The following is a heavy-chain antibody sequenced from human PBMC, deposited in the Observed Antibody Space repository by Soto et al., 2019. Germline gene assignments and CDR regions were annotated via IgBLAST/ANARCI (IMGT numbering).Heavy chain of an antibody. CDR3: AQNIVGGTFDY. V-gene: IGHV2-5*02. D-gene: IGHD1-26*01. CDR1: GFSLSTSGVG. Sequence: QITLKESGPTLVKPTQTLTLTCTFSGFSLSTSGVGVGWIRQPPGKALEWLALIYWDDDKRYSPSLKSRLTITKATAINQVVLTMTNMNPVYTATYYCAQNIVGGTFDYWGQGTLVTVSS. CDR2: IYWDDDK. J-gene: IGHJ4*02.